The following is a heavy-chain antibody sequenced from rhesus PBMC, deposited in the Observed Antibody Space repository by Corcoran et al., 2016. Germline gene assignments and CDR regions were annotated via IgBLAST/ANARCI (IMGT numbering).Heavy chain of an antibody. Sequence: QVQLQESGPGVVKPSETLSLTCAVSGGSISDSYRWSWIRQPPGKELEWIGYIYGSSTSTNDNPSLKSRVTSSKDTSNNQFSLKLSSVTAADTAVYYCARDPYSGYSYAYFDYWGQGVLVTVSS. V-gene: IGHV4S10*01. J-gene: IGHJ4*01. CDR3: ARDPYSGYSYAYFDY. D-gene: IGHD5-24*01. CDR1: GGSISDSYR. CDR2: IYGSSTST.